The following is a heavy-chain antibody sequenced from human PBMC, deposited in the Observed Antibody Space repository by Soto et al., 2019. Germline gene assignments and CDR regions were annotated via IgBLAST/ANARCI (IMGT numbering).Heavy chain of an antibody. CDR1: GGAMSGYY. J-gene: IGHJ4*02. CDR3: ARTTVVTIPFDY. V-gene: IGHV4-59*01. Sequence: SETLSLTCTVSGGAMSGYYWSWIRQPPGKGLEWIAYIYYSGTTKYNPSLKSRVTISEGTSENQFSLKLTSVTAADTAVYYCARTTVVTIPFDYWGQGTLVTFSS. D-gene: IGHD4-17*01. CDR2: IYYSGTT.